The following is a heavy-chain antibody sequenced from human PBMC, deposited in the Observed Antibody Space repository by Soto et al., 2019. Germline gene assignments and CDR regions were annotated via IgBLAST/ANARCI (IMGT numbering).Heavy chain of an antibody. J-gene: IGHJ4*02. CDR1: GDSISSGGHS. CDR2: IYHSGTT. D-gene: IGHD2-8*01. CDR3: ATYGAFAKYYFDY. V-gene: IGHV4-30-2*01. Sequence: PSETLSLTCAVSGDSISSGGHSWNWIRQPPGKGLEWLGHIYHSGTTYYNPSLKNRVTISLDKSNNQFSLKLSSVTAADTAIYYCATYGAFAKYYFDYWGRGALVTVSS.